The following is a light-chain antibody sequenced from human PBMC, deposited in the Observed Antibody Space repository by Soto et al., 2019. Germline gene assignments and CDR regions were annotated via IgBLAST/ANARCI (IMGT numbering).Light chain of an antibody. CDR2: AAS. V-gene: IGKV1-39*01. J-gene: IGKJ4*01. CDR1: QSIASY. Sequence: DIQMTQSPSSLSASVGDRVTITCRASQSIASYLNWYQQKPGKAPKLLIYAASSLQSGVPSRFSASGPGTNFTLTISSLLPEDFAPNSCQRISIASFAGGPKVKIK. CDR3: QRISIAS.